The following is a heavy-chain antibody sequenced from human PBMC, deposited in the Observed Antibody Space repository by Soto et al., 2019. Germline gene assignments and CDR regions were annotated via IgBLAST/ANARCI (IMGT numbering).Heavy chain of an antibody. CDR3: ARGRGSYTLFDY. V-gene: IGHV4-34*01. D-gene: IGHD3-10*01. CDR2: ISHSGST. J-gene: IGHJ4*02. Sequence: QLQLQHWGAGLLKPSETLSLTCAVSDTSFSAYYWSWIRQPPGTGLEWIGEISHSGSTNYNPSLESRVTISVDTSKNQFSLKLSSVTVADTAVYYCARGRGSYTLFDYWGQGTLVTVSS. CDR1: DTSFSAYY.